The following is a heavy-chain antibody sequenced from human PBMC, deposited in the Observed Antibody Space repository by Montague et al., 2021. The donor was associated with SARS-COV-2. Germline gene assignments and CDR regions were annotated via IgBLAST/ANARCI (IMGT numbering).Heavy chain of an antibody. D-gene: IGHD3-10*01. Sequence: SLRLSCAASGFTFSRHEVNWVRQAPGKGLEWVAYITSDGGIIYYADFVEGRFTISRDNAKNSLYLHMNSLRVGVTAVYYCATLARGLFDHGMDVWGQGTTVTVSS. J-gene: IGHJ6*02. CDR2: ITSDGGII. V-gene: IGHV3-48*03. CDR1: GFTFSRHE. CDR3: ATLARGLFDHGMDV.